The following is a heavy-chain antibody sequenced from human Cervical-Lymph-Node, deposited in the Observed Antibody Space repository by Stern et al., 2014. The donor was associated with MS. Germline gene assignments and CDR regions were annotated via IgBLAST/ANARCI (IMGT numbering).Heavy chain of an antibody. Sequence: DPLVESGGEVKKPGASVKVSCKASGYNTTSYGFTWVRQAPGQGLEWMGWISAYNGNTNYAQKFQGRVTMTTDTSTSTAYMEVRSLRSDDTAVYYCATFISAAGTFNHWGQGTLVTVSS. D-gene: IGHD6-13*01. V-gene: IGHV1-18*01. J-gene: IGHJ4*02. CDR1: GYNTTSYG. CDR2: ISAYNGNT. CDR3: ATFISAAGTFNH.